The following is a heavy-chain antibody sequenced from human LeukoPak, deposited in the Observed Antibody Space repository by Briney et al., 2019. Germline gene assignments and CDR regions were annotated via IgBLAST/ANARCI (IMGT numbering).Heavy chain of an antibody. V-gene: IGHV3-30*02. CDR3: AKDFAPYCSSTSCYGDAFDI. CDR1: GFTFSSYG. CDR2: IWYGGSNK. Sequence: PGGSLRLSCAASGFTFSSYGMHWVRQAPGKGLEWVAVIWYGGSNKYYADSVKGRFTISRDNSKNTLYLQMNSLRAEDTAVYYCAKDFAPYCSSTSCYGDAFDIWGQGTMVTVSS. J-gene: IGHJ3*02. D-gene: IGHD2-2*01.